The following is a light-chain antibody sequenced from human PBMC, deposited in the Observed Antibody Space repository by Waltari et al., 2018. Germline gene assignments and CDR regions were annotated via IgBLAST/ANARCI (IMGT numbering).Light chain of an antibody. CDR2: GAS. CDR1: QSVSSY. CDR3: QKYATAPWT. V-gene: IGKV3-20*01. J-gene: IGKJ1*01. Sequence: VILTQSPATLSLSPGERATLSCRASQSVSSYLAWYQQKPGQAPRPLIYGASSRATGIPDRFSGSGSGTEFTLTISSLEPEDFAVYYCQKYATAPWTFGQGTKVEIK.